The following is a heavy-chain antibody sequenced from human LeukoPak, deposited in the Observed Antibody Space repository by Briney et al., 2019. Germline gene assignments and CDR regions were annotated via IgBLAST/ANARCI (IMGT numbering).Heavy chain of an antibody. D-gene: IGHD3-9*01. CDR3: AKELRYFDWPSSYYYYYYGMDV. J-gene: IGHJ6*02. CDR1: GFTFSSYA. Sequence: GGSLRLSCAASGFTFSSYAMSWVRQAPGKGLEWVSAISGSGGSTYYADSVKGRFTISRDKSKNTLYLQMNSLRAEDTAVYYCAKELRYFDWPSSYYYYYYGMDVWGQGTTVTVSS. CDR2: ISGSGGST. V-gene: IGHV3-23*01.